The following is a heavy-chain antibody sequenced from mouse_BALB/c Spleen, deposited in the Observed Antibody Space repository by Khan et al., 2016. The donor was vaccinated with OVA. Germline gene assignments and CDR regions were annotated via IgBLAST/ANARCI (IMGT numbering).Heavy chain of an antibody. CDR1: GSSITSGYA. D-gene: IGHD1-1*01. CDR3: ARGNYYGYYFDY. V-gene: IGHV3-2*02. CDR2: ISYSGGT. Sequence: EVKLEVSGPGLVKPSQSLSLTCTVTGSSITSGYAWNWIRQFPGNKLEWMGYISYSGGTSYNPSLKSRISITRDTSKNQFFLQLNSMTTEDTATYDCARGNYYGYYFDYWGQGTTLTVSS. J-gene: IGHJ2*01.